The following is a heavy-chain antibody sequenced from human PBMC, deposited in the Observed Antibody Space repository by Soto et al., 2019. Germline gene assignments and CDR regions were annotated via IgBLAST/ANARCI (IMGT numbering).Heavy chain of an antibody. CDR1: GGSISSYY. CDR3: ARVWGYAFDI. CDR2: IYYSGST. J-gene: IGHJ3*02. V-gene: IGHV4-59*08. Sequence: QVQLQESGPGLVKPSETLSLTCTVAGGSISSYYWSWIRQPPGKGLEGIGDIYYSGSTNYKPSLKSPVTISVDTSKNQFSLKLSSVTAADTAVYYCARVWGYAFDIWGQGTMVTVSS. D-gene: IGHD7-27*01.